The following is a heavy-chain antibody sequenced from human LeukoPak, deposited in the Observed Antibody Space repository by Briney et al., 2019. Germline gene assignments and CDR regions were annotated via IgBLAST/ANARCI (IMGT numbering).Heavy chain of an antibody. V-gene: IGHV3-66*01. Sequence: PGGSLTLSCAASGFTVGSNYMSWVRQAPGKGLEWVSVIHSGGSTYYADSVKGRFTISRDNSKNTLYLQMNSLGAEDTAVYYCARVKTIGTAKGWFDPWGQGTLVTVSS. CDR1: GFTVGSNY. CDR3: ARVKTIGTAKGWFDP. CDR2: IHSGGST. D-gene: IGHD1/OR15-1a*01. J-gene: IGHJ5*02.